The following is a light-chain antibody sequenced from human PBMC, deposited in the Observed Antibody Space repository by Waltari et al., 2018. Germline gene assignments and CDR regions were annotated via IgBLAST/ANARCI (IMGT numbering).Light chain of an antibody. CDR2: DVT. J-gene: IGLJ3*02. V-gene: IGLV2-8*01. CDR3: CSYAGADSLL. CDR1: NNDVGAYQY. Sequence: QSALTQPPSASGSLGQSVTISCTGTNNDVGAYQYVSWYQQYPGKAPKLLIYDVTKRPSGGSARFSGSKSGRTASLTVSGLQPEDEAIYSCCSYAGADSLLFGGGTKLTVL.